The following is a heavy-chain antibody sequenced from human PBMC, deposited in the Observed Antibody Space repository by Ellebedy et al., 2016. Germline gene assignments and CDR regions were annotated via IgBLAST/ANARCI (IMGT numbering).Heavy chain of an antibody. V-gene: IGHV3-30-3*01. J-gene: IGHJ6*02. CDR3: ARGGSSYGYPDYYYGMDV. CDR2: ISYDGSNK. Sequence: GESLKISCAASGFTFSSYAMHWVRQAPGKGLEWVAVISYDGSNKYYADSVKGRFTISRDNSKNTLYLQMNSLRAEDTAVYYCARGGSSYGYPDYYYGMDVWGQGTTVTVSS. CDR1: GFTFSSYA. D-gene: IGHD5-18*01.